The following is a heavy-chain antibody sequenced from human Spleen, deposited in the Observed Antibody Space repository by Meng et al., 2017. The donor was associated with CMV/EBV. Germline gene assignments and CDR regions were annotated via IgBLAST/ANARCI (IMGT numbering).Heavy chain of an antibody. CDR3: AKSTSRTTVVIDY. Sequence: GGSLRLSCAASGFTFNMYPMSWVRQAPGKGLEWVSAISGSGGSTYYADSVKGRFTISRDNSKNTLYLQMNSLRAEDTAVYYCAKSTSRTTVVIDYWGQGTLVTVSS. J-gene: IGHJ4*02. CDR2: ISGSGGST. V-gene: IGHV3-23*01. CDR1: GFTFNMYP. D-gene: IGHD4-23*01.